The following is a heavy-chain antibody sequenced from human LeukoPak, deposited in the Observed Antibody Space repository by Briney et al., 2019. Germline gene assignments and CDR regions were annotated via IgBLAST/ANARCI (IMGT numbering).Heavy chain of an antibody. Sequence: SETLSLTCAVYGGSFSGYYWSWIRQPPGKGLEWIGEINHSGSTNYNPSLKSRVTISVDTSKNQFSLKLSSVTAADTAVYYCARGLYGSGAPLNYWGQGTLVTVSS. CDR3: ARGLYGSGAPLNY. J-gene: IGHJ4*02. D-gene: IGHD3-10*01. CDR2: INHSGST. V-gene: IGHV4-34*01. CDR1: GGSFSGYY.